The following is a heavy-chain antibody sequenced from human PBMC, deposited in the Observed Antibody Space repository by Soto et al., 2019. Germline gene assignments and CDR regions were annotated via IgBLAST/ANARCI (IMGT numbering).Heavy chain of an antibody. D-gene: IGHD2-15*01. J-gene: IGHJ4*02. CDR3: NSHTPYHRIRK. CDR1: GFTFSGYA. V-gene: IGHV3-73*01. Sequence: GGSLRLSCEASGFTFSGYAMQWDRQAAGKGREGVGRIRGTANRLAAAYAASVTCRFSSFRDVPKNTSYLQMNFLQPEYTAVYDRNSHTPYHRIRKWGQGTQVTVSS. CDR2: IRGTANRLAA.